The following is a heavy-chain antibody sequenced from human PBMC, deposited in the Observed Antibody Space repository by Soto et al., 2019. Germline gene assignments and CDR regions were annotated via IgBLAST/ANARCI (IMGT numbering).Heavy chain of an antibody. J-gene: IGHJ6*02. V-gene: IGHV3-74*01. CDR3: ARGLMHLYGMDV. CDR1: GFTFSSYW. Sequence: EVPLVESGGGLVQPGGSLRLSSAASGFTFSSYWMHWVRQAPGKGLVWVSRIYTDGSRTNYADSVKGRFTISRDNAKNTLYLQINSLRAEDTAVYYCARGLMHLYGMDVWGQGTTVTVSS. CDR2: IYTDGSRT. D-gene: IGHD3-16*01.